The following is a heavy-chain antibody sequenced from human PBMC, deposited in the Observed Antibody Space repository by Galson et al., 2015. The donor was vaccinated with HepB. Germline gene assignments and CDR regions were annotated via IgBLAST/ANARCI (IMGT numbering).Heavy chain of an antibody. J-gene: IGHJ6*02. CDR3: ARGGDMDV. Sequence: SLTCSVSGPSITSGHHWGWIRQPPGKGLQWIASIHHSGNTYYNPSLKSRLTISLDTSKNQFSLNVSSMTAADTAVYYCARGGDMDVWGHGTTVIVSS. CDR2: IHHSGNT. CDR1: GPSITSGHH. V-gene: IGHV4-38-2*02. D-gene: IGHD3-16*01.